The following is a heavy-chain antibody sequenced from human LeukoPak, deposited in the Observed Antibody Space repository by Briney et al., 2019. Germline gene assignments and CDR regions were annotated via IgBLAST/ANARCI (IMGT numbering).Heavy chain of an antibody. V-gene: IGHV4-34*01. D-gene: IGHD3-22*01. Sequence: NPSETLPLTCAVYGGSFSGYYWSWIRQPPGKGLEWIGEINHSGSTNYNPSLKSRVTISVDTSKNQFSLKLSSVTAADTAVYYCASAMIGVPDDAFDTWGQGTMVTVSS. CDR1: GGSFSGYY. J-gene: IGHJ3*02. CDR2: INHSGST. CDR3: ASAMIGVPDDAFDT.